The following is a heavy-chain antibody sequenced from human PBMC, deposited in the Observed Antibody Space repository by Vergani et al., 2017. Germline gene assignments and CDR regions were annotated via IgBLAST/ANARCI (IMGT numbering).Heavy chain of an antibody. CDR3: ARVGTSTSRDYFDY. CDR2: INPNSGGT. J-gene: IGHJ4*02. V-gene: IGHV1-2*02. Sequence: QVQLVQSGAEVKKPGASVKVSCKASGYTFTDYFMHWVRQAPGQGLEWMGWINPNSGGTNYAQKFQGRVTMTRDTSISTAYMELSNLRSDDTAVYYCARVGTSTSRDYFDYRGQGTLVTVSS. CDR1: GYTFTDYF. D-gene: IGHD2-2*01.